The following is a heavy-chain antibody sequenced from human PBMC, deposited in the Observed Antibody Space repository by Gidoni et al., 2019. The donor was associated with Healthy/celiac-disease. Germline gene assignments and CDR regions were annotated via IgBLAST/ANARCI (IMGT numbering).Heavy chain of an antibody. Sequence: QVQLQQWGAGLLKPSETLSLTCAVYGGSFSCYYWSWIRQPPGKGLEWIGEINHSGSTNYNPSLKSRVTISVDTSKNQFSLKLSSVTAADTAVYYCARGIMITFGGVAPFDPWGQGTLVTVSS. CDR1: GGSFSCYY. D-gene: IGHD3-16*01. CDR3: ARGIMITFGGVAPFDP. V-gene: IGHV4-34*01. J-gene: IGHJ5*02. CDR2: INHSGST.